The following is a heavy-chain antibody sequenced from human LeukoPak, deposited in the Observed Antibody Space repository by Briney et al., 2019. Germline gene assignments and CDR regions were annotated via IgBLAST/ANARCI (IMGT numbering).Heavy chain of an antibody. J-gene: IGHJ4*02. CDR3: ERHGFDS. CDR2: IITSISTI. CDR1: GFTFSSYN. Sequence: GGSLRCSDAASGFTFSSYNMKWVPQAPGKGWEGGSYIITSISTIDYTDSVKGRFTISRYTTKNSLYLQMNSLSDEATGVYYCERHGFDSWGQGTLVTVSS. V-gene: IGHV3-48*02. D-gene: IGHD4-17*01.